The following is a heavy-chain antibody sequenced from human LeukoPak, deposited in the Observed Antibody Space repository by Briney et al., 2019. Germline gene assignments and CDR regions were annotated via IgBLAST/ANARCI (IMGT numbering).Heavy chain of an antibody. Sequence: SSETLSLTCAVSGGSISSGGYSWSWIRQPPGKGLEWIGYIYHSGSTYYNPSLKSRVTISVDTSKNQFSLKLSSVTAADTAVYYCASQIAAAGDSAFDIWGQGTMVTVSS. J-gene: IGHJ3*02. CDR1: GGSISSGGYS. V-gene: IGHV4-30-2*01. CDR3: ASQIAAAGDSAFDI. D-gene: IGHD6-13*01. CDR2: IYHSGST.